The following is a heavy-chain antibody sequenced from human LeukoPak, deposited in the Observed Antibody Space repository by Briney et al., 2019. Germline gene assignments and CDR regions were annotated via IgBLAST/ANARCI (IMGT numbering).Heavy chain of an antibody. CDR1: GFIFTTHG. V-gene: IGHV3-33*08. CDR2: TSHDETNK. J-gene: IGHJ4*02. Sequence: GGSLRLSCAASGFIFTTHGMHWVRQAPGKGLEWLAVTSHDETNKFYADSVKGRFTISRDNARNSLYLQMNSLRAEDTAVYYCVRDIGWVRAEIDHWGQGTLVTVSS. D-gene: IGHD1-1*01. CDR3: VRDIGWVRAEIDH.